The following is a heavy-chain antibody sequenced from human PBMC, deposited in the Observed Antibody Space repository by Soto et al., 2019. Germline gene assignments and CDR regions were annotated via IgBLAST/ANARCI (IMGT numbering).Heavy chain of an antibody. V-gene: IGHV4-31*03. D-gene: IGHD3-22*01. CDR2: IYYSGST. CDR3: ARHHYYDRSGPFDY. CDR1: GGSISSGGYY. Sequence: PSETLSLTCTVSGGSISSGGYYWSWIRQHPGKGLEWIGYIYYSGSTSYNPSLKSRVTISVDTSKNQFSLKLSSVTAADTAVYHCARHHYYDRSGPFDYWGHGTLVTVSS. J-gene: IGHJ4*01.